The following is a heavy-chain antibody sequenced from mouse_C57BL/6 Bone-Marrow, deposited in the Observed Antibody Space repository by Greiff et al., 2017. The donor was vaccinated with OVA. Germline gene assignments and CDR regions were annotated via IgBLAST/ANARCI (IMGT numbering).Heavy chain of an antibody. CDR3: ARSYYDPARAIDY. CDR1: GYAFTNYL. Sequence: QVQLQQSGAELVRPGTSVKVSCKASGYAFTNYLIEWVKQRPGQGLEWIGVINPGSGGTNYNEKFKGKATLTADKSSSTAYMQLSSLTSEDSAVYFCARSYYDPARAIDYWGQGTSVTVSS. J-gene: IGHJ4*01. CDR2: INPGSGGT. V-gene: IGHV1-54*01. D-gene: IGHD2-10*01.